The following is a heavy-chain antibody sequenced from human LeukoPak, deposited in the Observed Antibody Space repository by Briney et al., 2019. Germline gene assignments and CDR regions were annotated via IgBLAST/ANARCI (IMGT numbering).Heavy chain of an antibody. Sequence: GGSLRLSCAASGFTFSSYGMSWVRQAPGKGPEWVSVISGSGGSTYYAASVKGRFTISRDNSKNTLYLQMNSLRAEDTAVYYCAKDSRGYQDYFDYWGQGTQVTVSS. D-gene: IGHD3-22*01. J-gene: IGHJ4*02. CDR2: ISGSGGST. CDR1: GFTFSSYG. V-gene: IGHV3-23*01. CDR3: AKDSRGYQDYFDY.